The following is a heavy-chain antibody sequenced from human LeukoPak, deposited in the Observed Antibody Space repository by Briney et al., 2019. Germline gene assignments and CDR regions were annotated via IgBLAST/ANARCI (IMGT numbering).Heavy chain of an antibody. CDR3: ALGYYDSSGYYPSSY. CDR2: IKQDGSRI. J-gene: IGHJ4*02. V-gene: IGHV3-7*02. D-gene: IGHD3-22*01. CDR1: GFSFSDCW. Sequence: PGGSLRLSCSASGFSFSDCWMTWVRQAPGKGLEWVANIKQDGSRIHYVDSVKGRFTISRDNAKNSLYLQMNSLRAEDTAVYYCALGYYDSSGYYPSSYWGQGTLVTVSS.